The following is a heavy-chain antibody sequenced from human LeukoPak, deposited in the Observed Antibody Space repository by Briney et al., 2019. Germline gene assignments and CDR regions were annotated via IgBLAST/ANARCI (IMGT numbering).Heavy chain of an antibody. CDR3: ARNATTTVTTQRGWFDP. D-gene: IGHD4-17*01. J-gene: IGHJ5*02. Sequence: PSETLSLTCAVSGYSITSGDYWGWIRQPPGKGLEWTGSIYHSGSTHYNPSLKSRVTISVDTSKNQFSLKVSSVTAADTAVYYCARNATTTVTTQRGWFDPWGQGTLVTVSS. V-gene: IGHV4-38-2*01. CDR1: GYSITSGDY. CDR2: IYHSGST.